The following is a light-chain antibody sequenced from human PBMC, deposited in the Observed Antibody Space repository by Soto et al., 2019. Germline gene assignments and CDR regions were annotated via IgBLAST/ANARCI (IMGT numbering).Light chain of an antibody. CDR1: QGINNY. CDR2: AAS. V-gene: IGKV1-27*01. J-gene: IGKJ3*01. Sequence: DIQMTQSPSSLSASVGDRVTVTCRASQGINNYLAWYQHKPGEVPNLLIYAASTVHSGVPSRFSGSGSGTDFTLTISSLQPEDVPTYYCQKYDSDPFTFGPRTKLDIK. CDR3: QKYDSDPFT.